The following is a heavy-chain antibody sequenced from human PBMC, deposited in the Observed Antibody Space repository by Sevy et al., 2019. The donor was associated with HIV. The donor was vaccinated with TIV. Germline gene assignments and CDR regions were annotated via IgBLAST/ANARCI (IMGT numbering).Heavy chain of an antibody. Sequence: AAVKVSCKASGYTFTTYDINWVRQATGQGLEWMGWMNPNSGNTGYAQKFQGRVTMTRNTSIETAYMELSSLRSEDTAVYYCARFLSTSYYYYHAMDVWGQGTTVTVSS. V-gene: IGHV1-8*01. J-gene: IGHJ6*02. CDR1: GYTFTTYD. CDR2: MNPNSGNT. D-gene: IGHD2-2*01. CDR3: ARFLSTSYYYYHAMDV.